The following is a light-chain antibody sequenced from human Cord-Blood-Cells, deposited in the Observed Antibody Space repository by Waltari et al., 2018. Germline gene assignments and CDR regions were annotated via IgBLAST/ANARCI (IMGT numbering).Light chain of an antibody. J-gene: IGLJ3*02. Sequence: QSVLTQPPSASGTPGQRVTISCSGSSSNIGSNYVYWYQQLPGTAPKLLIYRNNQRPSRVPGRFSGSKSGTSASLAISGLRSEDEADYYCAAWDDSLSGPWVFGGGTKLTVL. CDR2: RNN. CDR1: SSNIGSNY. V-gene: IGLV1-47*01. CDR3: AAWDDSLSGPWV.